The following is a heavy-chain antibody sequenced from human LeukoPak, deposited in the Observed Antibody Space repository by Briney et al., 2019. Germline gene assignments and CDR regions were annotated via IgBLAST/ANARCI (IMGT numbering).Heavy chain of an antibody. D-gene: IGHD2-21*02. CDR3: AKDFYCGCDCLIFDY. CDR2: IRYDESNK. Sequence: GGSLRLSCAASGFTFSSYCMHWVRQAPGKGLEWVAFIRYDESNKYYADSVKGRFTISRDNSKNTLYLQMNSLRAEDTAVYYCAKDFYCGCDCLIFDYWGQGTLVTVSS. J-gene: IGHJ4*02. V-gene: IGHV3-30*02. CDR1: GFTFSSYC.